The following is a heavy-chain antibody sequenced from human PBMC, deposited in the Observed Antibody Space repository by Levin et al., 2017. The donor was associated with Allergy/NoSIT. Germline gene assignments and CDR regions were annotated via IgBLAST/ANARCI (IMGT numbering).Heavy chain of an antibody. Sequence: KISCKASGGTFSSYAISWVRQAPGQGLEWMGGIIPIFGTANYAQKFQGRVTITADESTSTAYMELSSLRSEDTAVYYCAAAGSYYYYYGMDVWGQGTTVTVSS. CDR2: IIPIFGTA. CDR3: AAAGSYYYYYGMDV. V-gene: IGHV1-69*01. CDR1: GGTFSSYA. D-gene: IGHD5-18*01. J-gene: IGHJ6*02.